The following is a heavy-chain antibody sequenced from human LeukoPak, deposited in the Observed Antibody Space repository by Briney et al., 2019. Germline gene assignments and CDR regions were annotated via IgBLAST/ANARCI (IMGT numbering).Heavy chain of an antibody. CDR3: ARVRDTAMLNHFDY. CDR1: GYIFTNYD. CDR2: MNPNSGNT. V-gene: IGHV1-8*01. Sequence: ASVKVSCKASGYIFTNYDINWVRQATGQGLEWMGYMNPNSGNTGYAQKFQGRVTMTSNTSISTAYMELSSLRAEDTAVYYCARVRDTAMLNHFDYWGQGTLVTVSS. J-gene: IGHJ4*02. D-gene: IGHD5-18*01.